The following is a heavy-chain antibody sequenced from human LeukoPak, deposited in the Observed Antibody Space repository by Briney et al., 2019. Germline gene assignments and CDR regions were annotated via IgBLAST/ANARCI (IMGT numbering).Heavy chain of an antibody. Sequence: PSETLSLTCTVSGGSISSGSYYWSWIRQPAGKGLEWIGRIYTSGSTNYNPSLKSRVTISVDTSKNQFSLKLSSVTAADTAVYYCARGGRDSSSWFFDYWGQGTLVTVSS. CDR2: IYTSGST. CDR1: GGSISSGSYY. CDR3: ARGGRDSSSWFFDY. D-gene: IGHD6-13*01. V-gene: IGHV4-61*02. J-gene: IGHJ4*02.